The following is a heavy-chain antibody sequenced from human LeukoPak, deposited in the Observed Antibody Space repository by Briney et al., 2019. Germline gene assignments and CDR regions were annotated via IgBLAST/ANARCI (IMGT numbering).Heavy chain of an antibody. Sequence: PGGSLRLSCAASGFTLSNYGIHWVRQAPGKGLEWVAVISYDGSIKYYADSVKGRFTISRDNSKNTLYLQMNSLRAEDTAVYYCANQGGDSGYDSYYFDYWGQGTLVTVSS. J-gene: IGHJ4*02. V-gene: IGHV3-30*18. CDR2: ISYDGSIK. CDR1: GFTLSNYG. CDR3: ANQGGDSGYDSYYFDY. D-gene: IGHD5-12*01.